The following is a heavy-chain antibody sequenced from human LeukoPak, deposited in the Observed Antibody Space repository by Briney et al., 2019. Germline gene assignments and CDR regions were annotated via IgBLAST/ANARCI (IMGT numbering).Heavy chain of an antibody. Sequence: GGSLRLSCAASGFTFSSYAMSWVRQAPGKGLEWVAVIWYDGSNKYYADSVKGRFTISRDNSKNTLYLQMNSLRAEDTAVYYCAREPNSGWPYYYYGMDVWGQGTTVTVSS. CDR1: GFTFSSYA. CDR3: AREPNSGWPYYYYGMDV. D-gene: IGHD6-19*01. J-gene: IGHJ6*02. V-gene: IGHV3-33*08. CDR2: IWYDGSNK.